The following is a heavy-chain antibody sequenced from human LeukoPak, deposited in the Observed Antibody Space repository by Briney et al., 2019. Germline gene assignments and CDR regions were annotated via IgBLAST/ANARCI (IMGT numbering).Heavy chain of an antibody. V-gene: IGHV1-18*01. D-gene: IGHD3-22*01. CDR2: ISAYNGNT. J-gene: IGHJ4*02. CDR1: GYTFTSYG. Sequence: ASVKVSCKASGYTFTSYGISWVRQAPGQGLKWMGWISAYNGNTNYAQKLQGRVTMTTDTSTSTAYMELRSLRSDDTAVYYCAREGYYDSSGPIRHFDYWGQGTLVTVSS. CDR3: AREGYYDSSGPIRHFDY.